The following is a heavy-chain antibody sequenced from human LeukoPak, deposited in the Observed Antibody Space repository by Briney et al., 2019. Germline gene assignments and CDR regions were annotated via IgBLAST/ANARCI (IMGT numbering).Heavy chain of an antibody. CDR3: ARGGFGYCTNGVCSANWFDP. D-gene: IGHD2-8*01. Sequence: ASVKVSCKASGYTFTSYDINWVRQATGQGLEWMGWMNPNSGNTGYAQKFQGRVTITRNTSISTTYMELSSLRSEDTAVYYCARGGFGYCTNGVCSANWFDPWGQGTLVTVSS. J-gene: IGHJ5*02. V-gene: IGHV1-8*03. CDR2: MNPNSGNT. CDR1: GYTFTSYD.